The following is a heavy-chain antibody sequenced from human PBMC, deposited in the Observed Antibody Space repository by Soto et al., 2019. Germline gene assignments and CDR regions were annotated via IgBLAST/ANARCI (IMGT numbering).Heavy chain of an antibody. Sequence: QVQLQESGPGLVKPSQTLSLTCTVSGGSISYGGYYWSWIRQHPGKGLEWIGHIFHSGSIHFNPSLTGRVTISADTSKNQISLNLRSVIAADTAVYFCARGGAEDHYSDPWGQGTLVTVSS. CDR3: ARGGAEDHYSDP. V-gene: IGHV4-31*03. D-gene: IGHD2-21*01. CDR1: GGSISYGGYY. J-gene: IGHJ5*02. CDR2: IFHSGSI.